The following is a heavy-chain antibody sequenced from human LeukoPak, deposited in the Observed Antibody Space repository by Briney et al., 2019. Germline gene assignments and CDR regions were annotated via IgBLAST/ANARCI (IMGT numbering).Heavy chain of an antibody. D-gene: IGHD3-10*01. V-gene: IGHV3-13*04. CDR1: GITLSGYD. CDR3: VRGIGNYYDSGASDC. CDR2: IGSAGDT. J-gene: IGHJ4*02. Sequence: GGSLRLSCAASGITLSGYDMHWVRQSTGKGLEWVSGIGSAGDTYYAGSVKGRFTISREDAKKSLYLQMNSLRAGDTAVYYCVRGIGNYYDSGASDCWGQRTRVTVAP.